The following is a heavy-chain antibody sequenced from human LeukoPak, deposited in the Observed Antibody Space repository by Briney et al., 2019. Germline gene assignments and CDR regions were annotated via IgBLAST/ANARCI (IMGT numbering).Heavy chain of an antibody. J-gene: IGHJ4*02. CDR3: ARGQWLPVFDF. CDR1: GGFNTHYY. D-gene: IGHD3-22*01. CDR2: FYHSAST. V-gene: IGHV4-59*01. Sequence: SETLSLTCSVSGGFNTHYYWSWIRQPPGKGLEWIGYFYHSASTNYNPSLKSRVTISVDTFKNHFSLKLSSVTAADTAVYYCARGQWLPVFDFWGQGTLVTVSS.